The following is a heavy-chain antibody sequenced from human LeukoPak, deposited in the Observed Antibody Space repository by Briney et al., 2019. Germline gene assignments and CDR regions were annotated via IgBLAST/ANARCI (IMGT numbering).Heavy chain of an antibody. J-gene: IGHJ6*03. CDR3: ARGEDYYYYYMDV. Sequence: GGSLRLSCAASGFTFSSYAMHWVRQAPGKGLEWVSVIYSGGSTYYADSVKGRFTISRDNSKNTLYLQMNSLRAEDTAVYYCARGEDYYYYYMDVWGKGTTVTISS. V-gene: IGHV3-53*01. CDR2: IYSGGST. CDR1: GFTFSSYA.